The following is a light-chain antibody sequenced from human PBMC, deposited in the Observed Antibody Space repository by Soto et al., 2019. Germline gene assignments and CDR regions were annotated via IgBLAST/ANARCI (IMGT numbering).Light chain of an antibody. J-gene: IGKJ4*01. V-gene: IGKV3D-15*01. Sequence: EVVMTQSPDTLSVSPGGRATLSCRASQTVRDNLGWYQQKPGQPPRLLIYGATTRATGIPARFSGSGSGTEFTLTISSLQSEDFAVYYCQQYNNWPLTFGGGTKVDIK. CDR2: GAT. CDR3: QQYNNWPLT. CDR1: QTVRDN.